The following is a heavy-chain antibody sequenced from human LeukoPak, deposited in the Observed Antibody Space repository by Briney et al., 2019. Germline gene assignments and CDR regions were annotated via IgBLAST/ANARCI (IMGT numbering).Heavy chain of an antibody. D-gene: IGHD4-17*01. CDR2: IWYDGSNK. Sequence: GGSPRLSCAASGFTFSSYGMHWVRQAPGKGLEWVAVIWYDGSNKYYADSVKGRFTISRDNSKNTLYLQMNSLRAEDTAVYYCASCRLNDYGDYDAFDYWGQGTLVTVSS. V-gene: IGHV3-33*01. CDR3: ASCRLNDYGDYDAFDY. CDR1: GFTFSSYG. J-gene: IGHJ4*02.